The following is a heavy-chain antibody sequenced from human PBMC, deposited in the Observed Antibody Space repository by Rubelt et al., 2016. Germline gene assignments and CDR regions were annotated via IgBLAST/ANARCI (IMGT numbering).Heavy chain of an antibody. D-gene: IGHD1-26*01. J-gene: IGHJ3*02. CDR1: GGTFSSYA. CDR2: IIPILGIA. V-gene: IGHV1-69*04. Sequence: QVQLVQSGAEVKKPGASVKVSCKASGGTFSSYAISWVRQAPGQGLEWMGRIIPILGIANYAQKFQGRVTITADKSTSTAYMELSSLRSEDTAVYYWARVRIVGATFAFDIWGQGTMVTVSS. CDR3: ARVRIVGATFAFDI.